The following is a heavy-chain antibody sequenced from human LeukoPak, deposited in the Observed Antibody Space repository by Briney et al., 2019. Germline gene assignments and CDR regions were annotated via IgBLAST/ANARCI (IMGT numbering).Heavy chain of an antibody. CDR1: GYTFTSYG. D-gene: IGHD1-26*01. V-gene: IGHV1-18*01. CDR3: AGGIVGAPYDAFDT. J-gene: IGHJ3*02. CDR2: ISAYNGNT. Sequence: GASVKVSRKASGYTFTSYGISWVRQAPGQGLEWMGWISAYNGNTNYAQKLQGRVTMTTDTSTSTAYMELRSLRSDDTAVYYCAGGIVGAPYDAFDTWGQGTMVTVSS.